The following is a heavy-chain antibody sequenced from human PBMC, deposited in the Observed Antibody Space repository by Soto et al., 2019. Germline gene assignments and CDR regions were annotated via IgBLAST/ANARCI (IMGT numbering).Heavy chain of an antibody. V-gene: IGHV4-30-4*01. CDR1: GVPINRGDYY. Sequence: QVRLQESGPKLVRPSQTLSLTCSVSGVPINRGDYYWSWIRQSPGRGLEWIGSIYYNGDTNYNPSLGSRVTLSVDTSKNQFFLDLQSGGAADTGVYFCAREGGDFVQVPYYWGQGTLITVSS. CDR2: IYYNGDT. CDR3: AREGGDFVQVPYY. J-gene: IGHJ4*02. D-gene: IGHD3-3*01.